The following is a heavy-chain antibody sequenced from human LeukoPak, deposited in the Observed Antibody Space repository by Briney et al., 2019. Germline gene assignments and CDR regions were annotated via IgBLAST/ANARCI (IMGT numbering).Heavy chain of an antibody. CDR3: ARVSGDYYGSGSYYAAFDI. V-gene: IGHV3-33*01. CDR2: IWYDGSNK. J-gene: IGHJ3*02. CDR1: GFTFSSYG. D-gene: IGHD3-10*01. Sequence: SGGSLRLSRAASGFTFSSYGMHWVRQAPGKGLEWVAVIWYDGSNKYYADSVKGRFTISRDNSKNTLYLQMNSLRAEDTAVYYCARVSGDYYGSGSYYAAFDIWGQGTMVTVSS.